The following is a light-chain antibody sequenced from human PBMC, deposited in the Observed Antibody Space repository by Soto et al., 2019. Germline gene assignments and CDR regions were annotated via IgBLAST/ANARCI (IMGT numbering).Light chain of an antibody. CDR3: QHYNNLPPTWT. Sequence: DIQMTQSPSSLSASVGDRVTITCQASQDIDIYLNWYQQKPGQAPKLLIYDASNLEPGVPSRFSGRGSGTDFTFTISCLQPEDIATYYCQHYNNLPPTWTFGQGTKVEIK. CDR1: QDIDIY. J-gene: IGKJ1*01. V-gene: IGKV1-33*01. CDR2: DAS.